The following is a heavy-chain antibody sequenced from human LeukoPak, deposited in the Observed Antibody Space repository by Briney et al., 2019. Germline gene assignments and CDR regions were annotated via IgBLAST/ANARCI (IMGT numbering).Heavy chain of an antibody. CDR2: IYYSGST. CDR1: GDSINSGSYY. CDR3: ARAGASGYDLDY. J-gene: IGHJ4*02. D-gene: IGHD5-12*01. V-gene: IGHV4-30-4*08. Sequence: SETLSLTCSVSGDSINSGSYYWSWIRQPAGKGLEWIGYIYYSGSTYYNPSLKSRVTISVDTSKNQFSLKLSSVTAADTAVYYCARAGASGYDLDYWGQGTLVTVSS.